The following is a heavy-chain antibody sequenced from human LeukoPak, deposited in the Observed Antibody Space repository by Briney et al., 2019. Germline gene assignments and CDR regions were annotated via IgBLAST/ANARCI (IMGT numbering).Heavy chain of an antibody. CDR1: GYSISSGYY. J-gene: IGHJ4*02. Sequence: SETLSLTCTVSGYSISSGYYWGWIRQPPGKGLEWIGSIYHSGSTYYNPSLKSRVTISVDTSKNQLSLKLSSVTAADTAVYYCARTSPGIAVAQTHFDYWGQGTLVTVSS. CDR3: ARTSPGIAVAQTHFDY. D-gene: IGHD6-19*01. CDR2: IYHSGST. V-gene: IGHV4-38-2*02.